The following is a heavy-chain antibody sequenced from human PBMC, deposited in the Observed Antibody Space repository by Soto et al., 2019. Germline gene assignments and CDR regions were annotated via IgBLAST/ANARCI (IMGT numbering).Heavy chain of an antibody. CDR2: IWYDGSNK. CDR3: ARDSYGVDY. D-gene: IGHD1-26*01. Sequence: QVQLVESGGGVVQPGRSLRLSCAASGFTFSSYGMHWVRQAPGKGLEWVAVIWYDGSNKYYADSVKGRFTISRDNSKNTLYLQMNSLKAEDTAVYYCARDSYGVDYWGQGTLVTVSS. V-gene: IGHV3-33*01. CDR1: GFTFSSYG. J-gene: IGHJ4*02.